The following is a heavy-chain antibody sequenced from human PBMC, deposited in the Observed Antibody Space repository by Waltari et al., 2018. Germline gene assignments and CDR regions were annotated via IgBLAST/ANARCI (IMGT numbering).Heavy chain of an antibody. CDR2: IYYSGST. D-gene: IGHD6-19*01. CDR3: ARDPGIAVAGTRYFDL. J-gene: IGHJ2*01. CDR1: GGSISSHY. V-gene: IGHV4-59*11. Sequence: QVQLQESGPGLVKPSETLSLTCPVSGGSISSHYWSWIRPPPGKGLEWIGYIYYSGSTNYNPSLKSRVTISVDTSKNQFSLKLSSVTAADTAVYYCARDPGIAVAGTRYFDLWGRGTLVTVSS.